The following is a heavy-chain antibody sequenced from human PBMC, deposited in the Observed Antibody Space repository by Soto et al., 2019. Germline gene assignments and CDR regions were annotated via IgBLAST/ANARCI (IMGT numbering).Heavy chain of an antibody. V-gene: IGHV4-31*03. D-gene: IGHD4-17*01. CDR2: IYDSGST. J-gene: IGHJ4*02. CDR1: GGSISGGGYY. CDR3: AREGRNYADYPIDY. Sequence: SSETLSLTCTVSGGSISGGGYYWSWIRQHPGKGLEWIGNIYDSGSTYYNPSLKRRVTISLDTSTNQFSLRLTSVTAADTAVYYCAREGRNYADYPIDYWGQGTLVTVSS.